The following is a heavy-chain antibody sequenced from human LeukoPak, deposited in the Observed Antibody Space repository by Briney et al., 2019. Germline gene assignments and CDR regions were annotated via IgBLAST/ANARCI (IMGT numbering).Heavy chain of an antibody. V-gene: IGHV1-18*01. D-gene: IGHD3-3*01. Sequence: ASVTVSCKASGYTFTNYGIGWVRQAPGQGPEWMGWMSIYNGNTDYAQKLRGRVTLTTDTSTSTDYMESRSLSSVPPAVHYCPWYTSEFWRGNCMDRALWGQGTLVTVP. CDR3: PWYTSEFWRGNCMDRAL. CDR2: MSIYNGNT. CDR1: GYTFTNYG. J-gene: IGHJ1*01.